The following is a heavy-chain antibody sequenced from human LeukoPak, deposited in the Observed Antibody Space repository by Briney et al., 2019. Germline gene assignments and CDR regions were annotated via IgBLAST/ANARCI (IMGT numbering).Heavy chain of an antibody. CDR1: GGSISSYY. D-gene: IGHD3-22*01. Sequence: SETLSLTRTVSGGSISSYYWSWIRQPPGKGLEWIGYIFYSGSTNYNPSLKSRVTISVDTSKNQFSLKLSSVTAADTAVYYCARVSPEYYYDSSGALVGAFDIWGQGTMVTVSS. V-gene: IGHV4-59*01. CDR2: IFYSGST. J-gene: IGHJ3*02. CDR3: ARVSPEYYYDSSGALVGAFDI.